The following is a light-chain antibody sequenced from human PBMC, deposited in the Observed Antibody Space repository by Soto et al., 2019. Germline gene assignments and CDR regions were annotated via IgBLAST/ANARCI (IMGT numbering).Light chain of an antibody. Sequence: AIEMTQSPSSLSASVGDRVTITCRASQGIGSDLAWYQQRPGKAPKLLIYGVFNLQNGVPSRFSGSASGTDFTLTISSLQPEDFATYYCLQDHNLLTFGGGTKVEIK. CDR2: GVF. CDR1: QGIGSD. CDR3: LQDHNLLT. J-gene: IGKJ4*01. V-gene: IGKV1-6*01.